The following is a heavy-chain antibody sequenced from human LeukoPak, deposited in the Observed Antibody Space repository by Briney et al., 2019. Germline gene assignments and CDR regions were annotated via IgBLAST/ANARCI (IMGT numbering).Heavy chain of an antibody. CDR3: ATDSPVAGEYYFDY. CDR2: FDPEDGET. J-gene: IGHJ4*02. Sequence: GASVKVSCKVSGYTLTELSMHWVRQAPGKGLEWMGGFDPEDGETIYAQKFQGRVTMTEDTSTDTAYMEPSSLRSEDTAVYYCATDSPVAGEYYFDYWGQGTLVTVSS. V-gene: IGHV1-24*01. CDR1: GYTLTELS. D-gene: IGHD6-19*01.